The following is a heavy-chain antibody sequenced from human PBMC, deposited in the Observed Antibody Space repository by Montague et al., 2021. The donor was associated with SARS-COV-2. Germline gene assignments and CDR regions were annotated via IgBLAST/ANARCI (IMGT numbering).Heavy chain of an antibody. D-gene: IGHD3-10*01. Sequence: SETLSLTCTVSGGSISSSSYYWGWIRQPPGKGLAWIGSNYYSGTNYYNPSLKSRVTISVDTSKNQFSLKLSSVTAADTAVYYCARHVRSLMVRGPDFDYWGQGTLVTVSS. J-gene: IGHJ4*02. CDR2: NYYSGTN. CDR1: GGSISSSSYY. CDR3: ARHVRSLMVRGPDFDY. V-gene: IGHV4-39*01.